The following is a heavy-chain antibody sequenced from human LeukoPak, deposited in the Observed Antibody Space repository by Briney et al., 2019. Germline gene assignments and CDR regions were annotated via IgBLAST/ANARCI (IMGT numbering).Heavy chain of an antibody. CDR1: GFTFGSYA. Sequence: GGSLRLSCAGSGFTFGSYAINWVRQAPGKGLEWVSAIRTSSSATYYADSVKGRFAPSRDDSRSTVFLQMNSLRAEDTAVYYCARGRVGALLHALDIWGQGTLVAVSS. CDR3: ARGRVGALLHALDI. J-gene: IGHJ3*02. CDR2: IRTSSSAT. D-gene: IGHD1-26*01. V-gene: IGHV3-23*01.